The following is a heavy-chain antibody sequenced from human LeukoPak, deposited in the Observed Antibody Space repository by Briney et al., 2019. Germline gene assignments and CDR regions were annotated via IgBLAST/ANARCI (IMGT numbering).Heavy chain of an antibody. CDR3: ARDGLGIYYDSTNWFDP. Sequence: GGSLRLSCAASGFTFSSYEMNWVRQAPGKGLEWVANIKQDGSEKYYVDSVKGRFTISRDNAKNSLYLQMNSLRAEDTAVYYCARDGLGIYYDSTNWFDPWGQGTLVTVSS. V-gene: IGHV3-7*01. CDR2: IKQDGSEK. D-gene: IGHD3-22*01. CDR1: GFTFSSYE. J-gene: IGHJ5*02.